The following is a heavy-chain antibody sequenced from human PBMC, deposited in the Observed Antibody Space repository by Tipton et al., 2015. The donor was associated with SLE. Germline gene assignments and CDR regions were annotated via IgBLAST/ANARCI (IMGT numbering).Heavy chain of an antibody. CDR3: ARDYHGSGGPWDFYCGLDV. V-gene: IGHV3-23*01. Sequence: SLRLSCAASGFTGSIYVMSWVRQAPGKGLEWVSAISGSGGSTYYADSVKGRFTISRDNSMNMLYLHINSLRPEDTAVYYCARDYHGSGGPWDFYCGLDVWGQGTTVIVSS. CDR2: ISGSGGST. D-gene: IGHD3-10*01. CDR1: GFTGSIYV. J-gene: IGHJ6*02.